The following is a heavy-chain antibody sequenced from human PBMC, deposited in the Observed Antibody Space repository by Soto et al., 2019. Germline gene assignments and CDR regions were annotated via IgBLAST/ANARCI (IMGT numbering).Heavy chain of an antibody. CDR1: GYTFTSYE. Sequence: QVQLVQSGAEVKKPGASVKVSCKASGYTFTSYEINWVRQATGQGLEWMGWMNPNSGDTGNAQKFQGRVTMTRNTTISTAYMELSSLRSEGTAVYYCGRGELLWFGELLRWGQGTLVTVSS. D-gene: IGHD3-10*01. CDR2: MNPNSGDT. V-gene: IGHV1-8*01. CDR3: GRGELLWFGELLR. J-gene: IGHJ4*02.